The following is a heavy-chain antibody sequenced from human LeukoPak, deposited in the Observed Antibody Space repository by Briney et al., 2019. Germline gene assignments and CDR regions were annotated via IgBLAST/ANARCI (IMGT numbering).Heavy chain of an antibody. V-gene: IGHV4-39*07. CDR1: GGSISSSSYY. D-gene: IGHD3-22*01. CDR3: AREHEMYYYDSSGPDAFDI. Sequence: PSETLSLTCTVSGGSISSSSYYWGWIRQPPGKGLEWLGSIYYTGSTYYNPFLKSRVTISVDTSKNQFSLRLSSVTAADTAVYYCAREHEMYYYDSSGPDAFDIWGQGTMVTVSS. J-gene: IGHJ3*02. CDR2: IYYTGST.